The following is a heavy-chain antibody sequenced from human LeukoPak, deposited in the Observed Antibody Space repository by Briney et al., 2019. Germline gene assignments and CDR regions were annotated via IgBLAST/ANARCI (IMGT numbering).Heavy chain of an antibody. D-gene: IGHD6-13*01. V-gene: IGHV3-23*01. CDR1: GFTFSSHG. CDR3: AKDHGSSDWYYFDY. Sequence: GGSLRLSCVASGFTFSSHGMNWVRQAPGKGLEWVSGIIPSGHTTYYADSVRGRFTISRDNSRNTVYLQMNSLRADDTAVYYCAKDHGSSDWYYFDYWGQGTLVTVSS. J-gene: IGHJ4*02. CDR2: IIPSGHTT.